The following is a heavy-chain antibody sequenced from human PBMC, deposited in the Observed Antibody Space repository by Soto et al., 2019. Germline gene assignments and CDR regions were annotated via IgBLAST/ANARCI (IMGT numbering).Heavy chain of an antibody. J-gene: IGHJ5*02. Sequence: SVKGSCKTSGGTFSSYAISWVRQAPGQGLEWMGGIIPIFGTANYAQKFQGRVTITADESTSTAYMELSSLSSEDTAVYYCARGIAPSDNWFVPWGHATLVTVS. CDR1: GGTFSSYA. D-gene: IGHD6-13*01. V-gene: IGHV1-69*13. CDR3: ARGIAPSDNWFVP. CDR2: IIPIFGTA.